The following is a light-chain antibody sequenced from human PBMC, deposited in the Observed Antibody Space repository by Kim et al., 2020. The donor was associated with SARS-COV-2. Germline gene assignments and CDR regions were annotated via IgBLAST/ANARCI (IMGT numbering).Light chain of an antibody. J-gene: IGLJ1*01. Sequence: SVTISCTETSSDIGGYKYVSWYQQHPGKAPRLIIYEVTKRPSGVRDRFSGSKSGNTASLTVSGLQAEDVAVYYCSSYAGSKDAYVFGGGTKVTVL. CDR1: SSDIGGYKY. CDR3: SSYAGSKDAYV. CDR2: EVT. V-gene: IGLV2-8*01.